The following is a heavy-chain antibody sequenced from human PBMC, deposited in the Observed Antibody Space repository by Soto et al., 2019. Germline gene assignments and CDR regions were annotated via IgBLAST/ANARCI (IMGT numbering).Heavy chain of an antibody. CDR2: ISSSSSYI. D-gene: IGHD2-8*01. Sequence: VGSLRLSCAASGFTFSSYSMNWVRQAPGKGLEWVSSISSSSSYIYYADSVKGRFTISRDNAKNSLYLQMNSLRAEDTAVYYCARDLSVAIVLMVSDGGMDLWGQGTTVTVSS. CDR1: GFTFSSYS. CDR3: ARDLSVAIVLMVSDGGMDL. V-gene: IGHV3-21*01. J-gene: IGHJ6*02.